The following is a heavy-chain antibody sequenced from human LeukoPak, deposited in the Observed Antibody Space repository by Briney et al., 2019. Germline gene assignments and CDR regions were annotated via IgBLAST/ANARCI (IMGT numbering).Heavy chain of an antibody. CDR3: ALDTPYSGYDSALDY. CDR1: GFTFDDYT. V-gene: IGHV3-43*01. CDR2: ISWDGGST. J-gene: IGHJ4*02. Sequence: ETGGSLRLSWAASGFTFDDYTMHWGRQAPGKGREWGSLISWDGGSTYYAESVKGRFTISRDNSKNSLYLQMNSLRTEDTALYYCALDTPYSGYDSALDYWGQGTLVTVSS. D-gene: IGHD5-12*01.